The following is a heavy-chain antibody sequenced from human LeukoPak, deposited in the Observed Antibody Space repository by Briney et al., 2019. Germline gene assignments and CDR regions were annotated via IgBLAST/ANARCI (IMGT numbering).Heavy chain of an antibody. J-gene: IGHJ6*03. Sequence: GGSLRLSCAASGFTFSSNWMHWVRQAPGKGLEWVAFIRNDGAKTYYADSAKGRFTISRDNSRNTLYLQMNSLTAEDTAVFYCAKDGVILAPGVYWYMDVWGRGTTVTVSS. CDR2: IRNDGAKT. V-gene: IGHV3-30*02. CDR3: AKDGVILAPGVYWYMDV. D-gene: IGHD3-16*02. CDR1: GFTFSSNW.